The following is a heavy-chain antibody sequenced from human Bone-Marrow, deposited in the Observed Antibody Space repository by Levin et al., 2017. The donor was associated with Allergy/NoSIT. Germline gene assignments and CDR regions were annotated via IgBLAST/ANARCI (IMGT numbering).Heavy chain of an antibody. J-gene: IGHJ4*02. V-gene: IGHV4-34*01. D-gene: IGHD6-13*01. Sequence: SETLSLTCAVYGGSFSGYYWSWIRQPPGKGLEWIGEINHSGSTNYNPSLKSRVTISVDTSKNQFSLKLSSVTAADTAVYYCASSRWGSSWYARIFDYWGQGTLVTVSS. CDR1: GGSFSGYY. CDR2: INHSGST. CDR3: ASSRWGSSWYARIFDY.